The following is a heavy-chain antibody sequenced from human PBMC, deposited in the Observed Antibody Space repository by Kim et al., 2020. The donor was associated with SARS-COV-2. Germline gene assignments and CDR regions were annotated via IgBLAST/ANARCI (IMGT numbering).Heavy chain of an antibody. CDR1: GFTFDDYA. V-gene: IGHV3-9*01. J-gene: IGHJ4*02. CDR3: AKDGGGSFFDY. D-gene: IGHD1-26*01. Sequence: GGSLRLSCAASGFTFDDYAMHWVRQAPGKGLEWVSGISWNSGSIGYADSVKGRFTISRDNAKNSLYLQMNSLRAEDTALYYCAKDGGGSFFDYWGQGTLVTVSS. CDR2: ISWNSGSI.